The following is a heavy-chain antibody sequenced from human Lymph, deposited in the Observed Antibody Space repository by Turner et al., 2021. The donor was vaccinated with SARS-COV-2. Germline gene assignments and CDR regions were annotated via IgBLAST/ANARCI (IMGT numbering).Heavy chain of an antibody. J-gene: IGHJ3*02. D-gene: IGHD3-22*01. CDR1: GLTFSNYG. V-gene: IGHV3-33*01. CDR3: AREGYFYDTSRAFDI. CDR2: IWYDGSNK. Sequence: QVQLVESGGGVGQPGRSLRVSCAAPGLTFSNYGIHWVRQAPGKGLEWVAVIWYDGSNKYYADSVKGRFTISRDNSKNTLYLQMNSLRAEDTAVYYCAREGYFYDTSRAFDIWGQGTMVTVSS.